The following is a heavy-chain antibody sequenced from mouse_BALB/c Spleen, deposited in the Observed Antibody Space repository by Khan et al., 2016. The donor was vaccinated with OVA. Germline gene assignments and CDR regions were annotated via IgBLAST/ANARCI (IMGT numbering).Heavy chain of an antibody. CDR3: TRGDPVNFGY. J-gene: IGHJ2*01. CDR2: IYPSDSYT. D-gene: IGHD1-1*01. CDR1: GYTFTNYW. Sequence: QVQLKQSGAELVRPGASVTLSCKTSGYTFTNYWINWVKQRPGQGLEWIGNIYPSDSYTNYNQKYKDKATLTVDKYSSTAYMQLPSPTTQDSAVKYCTRGDPVNFGYWGHGTTLTVSS. V-gene: IGHV1-69*02.